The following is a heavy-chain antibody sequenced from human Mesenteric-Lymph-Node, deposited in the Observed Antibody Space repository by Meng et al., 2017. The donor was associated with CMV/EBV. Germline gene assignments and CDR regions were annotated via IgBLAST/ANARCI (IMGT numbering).Heavy chain of an antibody. CDR3: ARDPPKDIVVVPAAM. Sequence: GESLKISCTASGFTFNSYAMHWVRQAPGKGLEWVAFIHYDGSSKYYAESVKGRFTISRDDSKNTLYLQMNSLRAEDTAVYYCARDPPKDIVVVPAAMWGQGTLVTVSS. V-gene: IGHV3-30*02. CDR2: IHYDGSSK. J-gene: IGHJ4*02. CDR1: GFTFNSYA. D-gene: IGHD2-2*01.